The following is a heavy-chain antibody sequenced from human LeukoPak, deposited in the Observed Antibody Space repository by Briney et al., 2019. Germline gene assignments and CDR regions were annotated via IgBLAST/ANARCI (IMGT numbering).Heavy chain of an antibody. Sequence: GGSLRLSCAASGFTFSSYGMHWVRQAPGKGLEWVAVIWYGGSNKYYADSVKGRFTISRDNSKNTLYLQMNSLRAEDTAVYYCASAYGDYVRWYFDLWGRGTLVTVSS. CDR3: ASAYGDYVRWYFDL. J-gene: IGHJ2*01. CDR2: IWYGGSNK. V-gene: IGHV3-33*08. CDR1: GFTFSSYG. D-gene: IGHD4-17*01.